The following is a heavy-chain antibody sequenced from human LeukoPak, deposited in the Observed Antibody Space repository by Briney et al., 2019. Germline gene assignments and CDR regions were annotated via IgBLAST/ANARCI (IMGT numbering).Heavy chain of an antibody. CDR2: MQDTGNN. D-gene: IGHD5-18*01. V-gene: IGHV4-59*01. J-gene: IGHJ4*02. CDR3: ARDKEHSYGRYFDF. CDR1: GGSISTYH. Sequence: SETLSLTCTVSGGSISTYHWNWIRKSPGKGLEWIGFMQDTGNNNYNPSLRSRVTMFTVTSKNQFSLELSFVTAADTPVYYCARDKEHSYGRYFDFWGQGISVTVSS.